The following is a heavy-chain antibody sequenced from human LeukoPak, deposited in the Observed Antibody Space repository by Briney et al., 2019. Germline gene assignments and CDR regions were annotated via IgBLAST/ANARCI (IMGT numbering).Heavy chain of an antibody. CDR2: IYYSGST. CDR1: GGSISSYY. J-gene: IGHJ3*02. D-gene: IGHD3-10*01. CDR3: ARRSITTAGGAFDI. V-gene: IGHV4-59*08. Sequence: PAETLSLTCTVSGGSISSYYWSWIRQPPGKGLEWIGYIYYSGSTNYNPSLKSRVTISVDTSKNQFSLKLSSVTAADTAVYYCARRSITTAGGAFDIWGQGTMVTVSS.